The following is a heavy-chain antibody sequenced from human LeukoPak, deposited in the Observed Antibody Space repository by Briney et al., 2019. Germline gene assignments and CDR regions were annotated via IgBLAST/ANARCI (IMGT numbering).Heavy chain of an antibody. V-gene: IGHV3-7*03. CDR3: VRWGAWSSFDY. D-gene: IGHD2-8*02. Sequence: GGSLRLSCVGSGFIFSGYWMSWVRQAPGKGLEWVANIKQDGSEKYYADSERGRFNISRENTKNSLSLQMNSLTVDDTAVYYCVRWGAWSSFDYWGQGTPVTVST. CDR2: IKQDGSEK. J-gene: IGHJ4*02. CDR1: GFIFSGYW.